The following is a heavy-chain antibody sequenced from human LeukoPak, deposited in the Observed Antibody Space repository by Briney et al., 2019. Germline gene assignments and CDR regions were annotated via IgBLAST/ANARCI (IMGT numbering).Heavy chain of an antibody. D-gene: IGHD2-15*01. CDR2: IYYTGST. CDR3: ARGSNGVVAATFDY. CDR1: GGSISSFY. V-gene: IGHV4-59*01. J-gene: IGHJ4*02. Sequence: PSETLSLTCSVSGGSISSFYWSWIRQPPGKALEWIGYIYYTGSTDCHPSLKSRVTISVDTSKNQFSLNLRSVTAADTAIYYCARGSNGVVAATFDYWGEGTLVTVSS.